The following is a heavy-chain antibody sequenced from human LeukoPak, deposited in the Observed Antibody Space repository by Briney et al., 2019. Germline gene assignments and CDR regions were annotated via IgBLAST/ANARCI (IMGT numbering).Heavy chain of an antibody. J-gene: IGHJ5*02. CDR1: GFTFSSYS. Sequence: GRSLRLSCAASGFTFSSYSMNWVRQAPGKGLEWVSVIYSGGSTYYADSVKGRFTISRDNSKNTLYLQMNSLRAEDTAVYYCARMWYYYDSSGYYHWGQGTLVTVSS. D-gene: IGHD3-22*01. CDR2: IYSGGST. CDR3: ARMWYYYDSSGYYH. V-gene: IGHV3-66*01.